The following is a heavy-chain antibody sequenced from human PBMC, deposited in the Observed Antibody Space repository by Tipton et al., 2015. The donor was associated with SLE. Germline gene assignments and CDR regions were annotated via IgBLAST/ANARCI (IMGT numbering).Heavy chain of an antibody. CDR2: INPGSGDT. D-gene: IGHD6-19*01. CDR3: AKDGDSSGWYWYFAL. J-gene: IGHJ2*01. V-gene: IGHV1-2*02. CDR1: ASTFTDSY. Sequence: QSGAEVKKPGASVKISCKTSASTFTDSYIHWVRQAPGQGLEWMGWINPGSGDTNYAPQFRGRCTMTRDTSISTAYLAVRWLASVETGTYYCAKDGDSSGWYWYFALWCRGTLVTVSS.